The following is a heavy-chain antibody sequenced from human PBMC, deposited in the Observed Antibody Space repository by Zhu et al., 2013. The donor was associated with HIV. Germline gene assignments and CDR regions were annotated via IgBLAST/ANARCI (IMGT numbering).Heavy chain of an antibody. J-gene: IGHJ4*02. CDR1: GGTFSSYA. V-gene: IGHV1-46*01. D-gene: IGHD1-20*01. CDR2: INPTGDYT. CDR3: ARVPLTGNNGGGPDY. Sequence: QVQLVQSGAEVKKPGASVKVSCKASGGTFSSYAISWVRQAPGQGLEWMGIINPTGDYTFYTQKFQGRLTVTRDASTTTVSMELTSLTSDDTAVYYCARVPLTGNNGGGPDYWGQGTLVTVSS.